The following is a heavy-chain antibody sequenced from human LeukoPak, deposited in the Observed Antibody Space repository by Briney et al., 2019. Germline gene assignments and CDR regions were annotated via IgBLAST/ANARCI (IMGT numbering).Heavy chain of an antibody. CDR2: IYYSGST. CDR1: GGSISSSSYY. J-gene: IGHJ6*02. CDR3: ARGRSTGRPYYYGMDV. V-gene: IGHV4-39*01. Sequence: SETLSLTCTVSGGSISSSSYYWGWIRQPPGKGLEWIGSIYYSGSTYYNPSLKSRVTISVDTSKNQFSLKLSSVTAADTAVYYCARGRSTGRPYYYGMDVWGQGTTVTVSS. D-gene: IGHD2-2*01.